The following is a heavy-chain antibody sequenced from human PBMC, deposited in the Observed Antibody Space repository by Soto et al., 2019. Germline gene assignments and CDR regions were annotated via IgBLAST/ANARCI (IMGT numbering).Heavy chain of an antibody. J-gene: IGHJ4*01. CDR1: GYSISSGSY. Sequence: SETLSLTCTVSGYSISSGSYWGWIRQPPGKGPEWIASIYHGGTTFYNPSLKSQVTVSVDKSNNQFSLKLRSVTAADTAVYYCAKVHVMVVAGSSFDYWGHGTLVTVSS. CDR3: AKVHVMVVAGSSFDY. CDR2: IYHGGTT. V-gene: IGHV4-38-2*02. D-gene: IGHD6-19*01.